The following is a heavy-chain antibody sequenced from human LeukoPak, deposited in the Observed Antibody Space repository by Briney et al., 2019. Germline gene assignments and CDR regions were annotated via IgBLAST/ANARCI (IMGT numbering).Heavy chain of an antibody. V-gene: IGHV3-53*01. CDR3: ARSPGAVADGFDY. Sequence: GGSLRLSCAASGFTVSSNYMSWVRQAPGKGLEWVSVIYSGGSTYYADSVKGRFTISRDNSKNTLYLQMNSLRAEDTAVYYCARSPGAVADGFDYRGQGTLVTVSS. CDR1: GFTVSSNY. CDR2: IYSGGST. J-gene: IGHJ4*02. D-gene: IGHD6-19*01.